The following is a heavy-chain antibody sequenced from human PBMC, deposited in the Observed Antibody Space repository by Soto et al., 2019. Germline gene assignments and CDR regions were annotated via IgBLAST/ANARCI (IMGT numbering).Heavy chain of an antibody. J-gene: IGHJ4*02. CDR3: ARDLAAGDY. CDR1: GYTFINYY. V-gene: IGHV1-46*01. CDR2: FNPTSGST. Sequence: QVQLVQSGAEVKKPGASVKLSCKASGYTFINYYIHWVRQAPGQGLEWMGIFNPTSGSTNYAQKFQGGVTLNMDTSTRTVYMELSSLRFDDTAVYYCARDLAAGDYCCQGTLVTVSS. D-gene: IGHD6-13*01.